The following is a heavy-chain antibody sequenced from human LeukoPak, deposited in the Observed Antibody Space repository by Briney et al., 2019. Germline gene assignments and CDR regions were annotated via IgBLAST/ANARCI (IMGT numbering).Heavy chain of an antibody. CDR2: TSSSSSYI. J-gene: IGHJ4*02. CDR3: ARGYGSGSHDY. Sequence: PGGSLRLSCAASGFTFSSYSMNWVRQAPGKGLEWVSSTSSSSSYIYYADSVKGRFTISRDNAKNSLYLQMNSLRAEDTAVYYCARGYGSGSHDYWGQGTLVTVSS. V-gene: IGHV3-21*01. CDR1: GFTFSSYS. D-gene: IGHD3-10*01.